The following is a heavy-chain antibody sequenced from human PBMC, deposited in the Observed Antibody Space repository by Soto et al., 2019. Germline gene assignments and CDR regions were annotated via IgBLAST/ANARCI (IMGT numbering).Heavy chain of an antibody. V-gene: IGHV1-18*01. CDR2: ISAYNGNT. CDR3: AGSNFTPLWFGELLSPGPSYYFDY. CDR1: GYTFTSYG. D-gene: IGHD3-10*01. J-gene: IGHJ4*02. Sequence: ASVKVSCKASGYTFTSYGISWVRQAPGQGLEWMGWISAYNGNTNYAQKLQGRVTMTTDTSTSTAYMELRSLRSDDTAVYYCAGSNFTPLWFGELLSPGPSYYFDYWGQGTLVTVSS.